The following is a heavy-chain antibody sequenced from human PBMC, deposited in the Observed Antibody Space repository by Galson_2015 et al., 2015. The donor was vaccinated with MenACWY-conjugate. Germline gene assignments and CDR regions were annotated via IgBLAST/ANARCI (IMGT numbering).Heavy chain of an antibody. CDR2: TRNKANGYTT. CDR3: TRGTYSYGRHYYDY. CDR1: GFTLSDHY. J-gene: IGHJ4*02. D-gene: IGHD5-18*01. Sequence: SLRLSCAASGFTLSDHYMDWVRQAPGKGLEWVGRTRNKANGYTTEYAASVKGRFTISRDDSRNSLYLQMNSLKTEDTAVYYCTRGTYSYGRHYYDYWGQGTLVTVSS. V-gene: IGHV3-72*01.